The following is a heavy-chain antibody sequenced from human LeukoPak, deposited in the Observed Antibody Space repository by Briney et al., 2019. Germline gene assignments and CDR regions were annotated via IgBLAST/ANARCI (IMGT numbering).Heavy chain of an antibody. Sequence: SETLSLTCTVSGSAISSSSYYWGWIRQPPGKGLEWIGSIYYSGNTYYNPSLKSRVTISVDTSKNQFSLKLSSVTAADTAIYYCARGSTYWFDPWGQGTLVTVSS. CDR2: IYYSGNT. CDR3: ARGSTYWFDP. V-gene: IGHV4-39*07. CDR1: GSAISSSSYY. J-gene: IGHJ5*02. D-gene: IGHD5/OR15-5a*01.